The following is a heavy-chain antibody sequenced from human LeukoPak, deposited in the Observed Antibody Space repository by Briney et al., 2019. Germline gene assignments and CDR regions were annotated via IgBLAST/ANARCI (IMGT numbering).Heavy chain of an antibody. Sequence: ASVKVSCKASGGTFSSYAISWVRQAPGQGLEWMGGIIPIFGTANYAQKFQGRVTITADESTSTAYMELSSLRSEDTAVYYCARAPREGYSSGWYVGQDAFDIWGQGTMVTVSS. J-gene: IGHJ3*02. CDR3: ARAPREGYSSGWYVGQDAFDI. D-gene: IGHD6-19*01. V-gene: IGHV1-69*13. CDR1: GGTFSSYA. CDR2: IIPIFGTA.